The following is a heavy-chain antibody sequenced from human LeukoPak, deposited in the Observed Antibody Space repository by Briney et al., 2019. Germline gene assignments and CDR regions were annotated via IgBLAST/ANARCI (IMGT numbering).Heavy chain of an antibody. J-gene: IGHJ4*02. Sequence: GGSLRLSCVASGITFSRHWMKWVRQAPGKGLEWVANIKQDGSETFYVDSVKGRFTISRDNAKNSLYLQMSSLRPEDTALYYCAGGTGWLIDSWGQGTLVTVSS. CDR2: IKQDGSET. D-gene: IGHD3-9*01. CDR1: GITFSRHW. V-gene: IGHV3-7*01. CDR3: AGGTGWLIDS.